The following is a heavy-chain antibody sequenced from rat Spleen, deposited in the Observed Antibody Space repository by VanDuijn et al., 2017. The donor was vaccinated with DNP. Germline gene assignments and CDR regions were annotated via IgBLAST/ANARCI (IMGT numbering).Heavy chain of an antibody. J-gene: IGHJ1*01. D-gene: IGHD1-10*01. V-gene: IGHV2-30*01. CDR3: ARDRGNYYFDY. Sequence: QVQLTESGPGLVQPSQTLSLTCTVSDFSLTTYNVHWIRQSVRGGLEWMGMIWSFGNTDYNSALKYRLTISRDTSKGQVFLQMNSLQTEDIGTYYCARDRGNYYFDYWGPGTMVTVSS. CDR2: IWSFGNT. CDR1: DFSLTTYN.